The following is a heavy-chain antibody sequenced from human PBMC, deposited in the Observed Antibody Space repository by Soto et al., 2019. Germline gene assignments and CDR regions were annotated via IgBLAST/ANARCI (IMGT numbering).Heavy chain of an antibody. J-gene: IGHJ6*02. Sequence: QVQLVQSGAEVKKPGASVKVSCKASGYTFATYAIHWVRQAPGQRLEWMGWINTGNGYTEYSQNFRGRVTITRDTYASTAYMELSSLRSEDTVMYDCTRVNTIFLYPEYYSYDMDVWGQGTTVTVAS. CDR3: TRVNTIFLYPEYYSYDMDV. CDR1: GYTFATYA. V-gene: IGHV1-3*04. CDR2: INTGNGYT. D-gene: IGHD3-9*01.